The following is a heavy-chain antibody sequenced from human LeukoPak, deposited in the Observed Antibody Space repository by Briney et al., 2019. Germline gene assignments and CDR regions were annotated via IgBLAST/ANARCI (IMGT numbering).Heavy chain of an antibody. CDR1: GGSIRSTTYY. CDR2: IYYSGNT. V-gene: IGHV4-39*07. D-gene: IGHD6-19*01. CDR3: ARVLSAVAGYNWFDP. J-gene: IGHJ5*02. Sequence: PSETLSLTCSVSGGSIRSTTYYWGWIRQPPGKGLEWIGSIYYSGNTYYSPSLMSRVTISVDTSKNQFSLNLSSVTAADTAVYYCARVLSAVAGYNWFDPWGQGTLVTVSS.